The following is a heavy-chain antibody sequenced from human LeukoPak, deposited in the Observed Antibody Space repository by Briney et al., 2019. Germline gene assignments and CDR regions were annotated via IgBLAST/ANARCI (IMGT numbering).Heavy chain of an antibody. D-gene: IGHD3-9*01. CDR3: ARGPRHYDILTGYYNRFDY. J-gene: IGHJ4*02. CDR2: IKQDGSEK. Sequence: QPGGSLRLSCAASGFTFSSYWMSWVRQAPGKGLEWVANIKQDGSEKYYVDSVKGRFTISRDNAKNSLYLQMNSLRAEDTAVYYCARGPRHYDILTGYYNRFDYWGQGTLVTVSS. CDR1: GFTFSSYW. V-gene: IGHV3-7*01.